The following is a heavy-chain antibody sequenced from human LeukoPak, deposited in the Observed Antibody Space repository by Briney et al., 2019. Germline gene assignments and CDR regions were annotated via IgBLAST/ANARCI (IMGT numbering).Heavy chain of an antibody. Sequence: PSETLSLTCTVSGGSISSGGYYWSWIRQHPGKGLEWIGYIYYSGSTYYNPSLKSRVTISVDTSKNQFSLKLSSVTAADTAVYYCASSSGRNYDFWSGYPYFDYWGQGTLVTVSS. J-gene: IGHJ4*02. D-gene: IGHD3-3*01. CDR3: ASSSGRNYDFWSGYPYFDY. V-gene: IGHV4-31*03. CDR2: IYYSGST. CDR1: GGSISSGGYY.